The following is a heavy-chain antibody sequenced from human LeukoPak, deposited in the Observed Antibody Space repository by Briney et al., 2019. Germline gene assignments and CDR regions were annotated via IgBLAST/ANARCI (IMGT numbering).Heavy chain of an antibody. CDR3: ARRAAVAGPRSYSFDI. CDR1: GYTFITYY. J-gene: IGHJ3*02. D-gene: IGHD6-19*01. V-gene: IGHV1-18*04. CDR2: ITPYNDKT. Sequence: EASVKVSCKTSGYTFITYYIHWLRQAPGQGLEWMGWITPYNDKTNYAQRFQGRLTMTTETSTNTAYMELRSLRSDDTAVYYCARRAAVAGPRSYSFDIWGQGTMVTVSS.